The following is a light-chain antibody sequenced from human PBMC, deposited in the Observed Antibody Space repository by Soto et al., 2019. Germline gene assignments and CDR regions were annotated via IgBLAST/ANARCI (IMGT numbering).Light chain of an antibody. CDR1: QSISTY. CDR3: QQSHSHPGT. CDR2: AAS. J-gene: IGKJ5*01. Sequence: DLQMTQSPSSLSASVGDRVTITCRASQSISTYLNWYQQKPGKAPKLLIYAASNLQSGVPSRFSGSGSGTDFTLTISSLQPEDFATYYCQQSHSHPGTFGQGTRLEIK. V-gene: IGKV1-39*01.